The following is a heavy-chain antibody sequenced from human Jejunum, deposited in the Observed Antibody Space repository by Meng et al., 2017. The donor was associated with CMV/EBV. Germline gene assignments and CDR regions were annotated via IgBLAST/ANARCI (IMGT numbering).Heavy chain of an antibody. J-gene: IGHJ4*02. Sequence: VQRLESGGGLVQPGGSLRLSCAASGFTFSSHAMNWVRQAPGKGLEWVSAITSSGGSTFYADSVKGRFTISRDNSKNTLYMQMNSLRAEDTAVYYCAKDFRGFPGYWGQGTLVTVSS. V-gene: IGHV3-23*01. CDR2: ITSSGGST. CDR3: AKDFRGFPGY. CDR1: GFTFSSHA. D-gene: IGHD3-16*01.